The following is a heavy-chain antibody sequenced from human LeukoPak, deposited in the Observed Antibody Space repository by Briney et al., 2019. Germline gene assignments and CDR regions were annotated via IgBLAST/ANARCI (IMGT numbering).Heavy chain of an antibody. CDR1: GFTFSAYW. Sequence: GGSLRLSCAASGFTFSAYWMTWVRQAPGKALEWVANIKQDGSEQFYLESVKGRFTTSRDNAENSLHLQMTSLRVEDTAIYYCASGTGWLIDYWGQGTLVTVSS. D-gene: IGHD1-7*01. CDR3: ASGTGWLIDY. V-gene: IGHV3-7*01. J-gene: IGHJ4*02. CDR2: IKQDGSEQ.